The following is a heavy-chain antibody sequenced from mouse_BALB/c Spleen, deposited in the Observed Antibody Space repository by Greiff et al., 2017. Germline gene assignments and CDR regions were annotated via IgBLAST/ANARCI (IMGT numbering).Heavy chain of an antibody. CDR1: GFSLTSYG. J-gene: IGHJ1*01. V-gene: IGHV2-2*02. CDR3: ARGTYRYFDV. Sequence: VKLMESGPGLVQPSQSLSITCTVSGFSLTSYGVPWVRQSPGKGLEWLGVIWSGGSTDYNAAFISRLSISKDNSKSQVFFKMNSLQANDTAIYYCARGTYRYFDVWGAGTTVTVSS. CDR2: IWSGGST. D-gene: IGHD3-3*01.